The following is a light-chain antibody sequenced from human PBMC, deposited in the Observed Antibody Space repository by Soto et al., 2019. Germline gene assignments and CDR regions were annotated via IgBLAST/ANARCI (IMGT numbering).Light chain of an antibody. J-gene: IGLJ1*01. V-gene: IGLV2-14*01. CDR2: EVS. CDR3: SSYTSSSTLKV. Sequence: QSALTQPASVSGSPGQSITISCTGTSSDVGGYNYVSWYQQHPGKAPKLMIFEVSSRPSGVSYRFSGSKSGNTASLTISGLQAEDEADYYCSSYTSSSTLKVFGSGTKGTVL. CDR1: SSDVGGYNY.